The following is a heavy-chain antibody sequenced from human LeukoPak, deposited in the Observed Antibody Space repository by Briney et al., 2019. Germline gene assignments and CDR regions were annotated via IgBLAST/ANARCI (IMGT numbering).Heavy chain of an antibody. Sequence: GGSLRLSCAASGFTFSNYGMHWVRQAPGKGLEWVAVISYDGSNKYYADSVKGRFTISRDNSKNTLYLQMNSLRAEDTAVYYCARDYDILTGYSAFDYWGQGTLVTVSS. V-gene: IGHV3-30*19. D-gene: IGHD3-9*01. CDR2: ISYDGSNK. J-gene: IGHJ4*02. CDR3: ARDYDILTGYSAFDY. CDR1: GFTFSNYG.